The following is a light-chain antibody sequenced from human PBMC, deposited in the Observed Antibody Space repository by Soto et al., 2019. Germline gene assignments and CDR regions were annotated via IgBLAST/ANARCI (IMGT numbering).Light chain of an antibody. CDR3: MQGTHWPIT. V-gene: IGKV2-30*02. CDR2: KVS. CDR1: QSLVHSDGIAY. J-gene: IGKJ5*01. Sequence: DVVMTQSPLSLPVTLGQPASISCRSNQSLVHSDGIAYFSWFQQRPGRSPRRLLYKVSNRDSGVPARFSGSGSGTDFALKISRVEAEDVGVYYCMQGTHWPITFGQGTRLESK.